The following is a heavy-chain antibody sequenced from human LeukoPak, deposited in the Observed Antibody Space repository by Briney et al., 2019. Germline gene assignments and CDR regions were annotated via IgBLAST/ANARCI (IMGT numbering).Heavy chain of an antibody. CDR2: ISGRADRT. D-gene: IGHD3-9*01. CDR3: AKVPHILTGYYPSYFYFDL. V-gene: IGHV3-23*01. CDR1: GFTFSIHA. Sequence: PGGSLRLSCAASGFTFSIHAMSWVRQAPGKGPEWVSTISGRADRTYQADSAKGRFTISRDNSKNTLYLQMSSLRADDTAVYYCAKVPHILTGYYPSYFYFDLWGRGTLVTVSS. J-gene: IGHJ2*01.